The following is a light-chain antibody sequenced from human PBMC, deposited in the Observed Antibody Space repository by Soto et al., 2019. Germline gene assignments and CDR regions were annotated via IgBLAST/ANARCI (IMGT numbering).Light chain of an antibody. CDR3: LLSYSDTRPGV. Sequence: QAVVTQEPSLTVSPGGTVTLTCGSSTGPVTSGHYPYWFQQKAGQAPRTLIYDTSNKHSWTPARFSGSLLGGKAALTLSGAQPEDEADYYCLLSYSDTRPGVFGGGTKVTVL. J-gene: IGLJ3*02. CDR2: DTS. V-gene: IGLV7-46*01. CDR1: TGPVTSGHY.